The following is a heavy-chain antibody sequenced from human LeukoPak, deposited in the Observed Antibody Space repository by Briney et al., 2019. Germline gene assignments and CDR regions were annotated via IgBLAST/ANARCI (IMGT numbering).Heavy chain of an antibody. J-gene: IGHJ4*02. D-gene: IGHD6-6*01. CDR2: ISYEGDNT. Sequence: GRSLRLSCAASGFTFSSYAMHWVRQAPGKGLEWVATISYEGDNTYYADSLKGRFTISRDNSKNTLYLQMNSLRAEDTAVYYCAKECVVRRGPARLYYFDYWGQGTLVTVSS. V-gene: IGHV3-30-3*01. CDR3: AKECVVRRGPARLYYFDY. CDR1: GFTFSSYA.